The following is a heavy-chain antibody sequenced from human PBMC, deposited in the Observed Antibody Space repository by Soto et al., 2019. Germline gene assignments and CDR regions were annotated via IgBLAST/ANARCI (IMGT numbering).Heavy chain of an antibody. CDR2: IYYSGST. CDR1: GGSISSGDYY. J-gene: IGHJ6*02. V-gene: IGHV4-30-4*01. Sequence: TLSLTCTVSGGSISSGDYYWSWVRQPPGKGLEWIGYIYYSGSTYYNPSLKSRVTISVDTSKNQFSLKLSSVTAADTAVYYCARDHYVYDILTGYGYYYGMDVWGQGTTVTVSS. D-gene: IGHD3-9*01. CDR3: ARDHYVYDILTGYGYYYGMDV.